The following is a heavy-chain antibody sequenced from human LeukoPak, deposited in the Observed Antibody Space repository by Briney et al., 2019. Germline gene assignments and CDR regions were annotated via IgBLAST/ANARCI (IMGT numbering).Heavy chain of an antibody. J-gene: IGHJ3*02. V-gene: IGHV3-15*01. CDR2: IKSKTDGGTT. CDR3: ATDYYNSSAYYYVGAFDI. Sequence: GGSLRLSCGASGFTFSNAWMSWVRQAPGKGLEWVGRIKSKTDGGTTDYAAPVKGRFTISRDDSKNTLYLQMNSLETEDTAVHYCATDYYNSSAYYYVGAFDIWGQGTMVTVSS. CDR1: GFTFSNAW. D-gene: IGHD3-22*01.